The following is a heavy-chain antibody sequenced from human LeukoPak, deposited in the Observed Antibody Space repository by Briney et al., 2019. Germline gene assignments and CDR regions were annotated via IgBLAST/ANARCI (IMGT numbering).Heavy chain of an antibody. CDR3: ATGPREYDYVWGSYRANWFDP. CDR1: GYTFTSYG. V-gene: IGHV1-18*01. D-gene: IGHD3-16*02. J-gene: IGHJ5*02. Sequence: GASVKVSCKASGYTFTSYGISWVRQAPGQGLEWMGWISAYNGNTNYAQKLQGRVTMTTHTSTSKAYLELRSLRSDDTAVYYCATGPREYDYVWGSYRANWFDPWGQGTLVTVSS. CDR2: ISAYNGNT.